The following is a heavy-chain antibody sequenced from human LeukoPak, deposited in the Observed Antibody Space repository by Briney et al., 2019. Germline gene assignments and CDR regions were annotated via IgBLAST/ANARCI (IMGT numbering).Heavy chain of an antibody. D-gene: IGHD1-26*01. CDR3: ARHDVAGATTDYFQH. J-gene: IGHJ1*01. V-gene: IGHV4-59*08. CDR2: IYYSGST. CDR1: GGSISSYY. Sequence: SETLSLTCTVSGGSISSYYWSWIRQPPGKGPEWIGYIYYSGSTRYNPSLKSRVTISVDTSKNQISLNLGSVTAADTAVYYCARHDVAGATTDYFQHWGQGTLVTVSS.